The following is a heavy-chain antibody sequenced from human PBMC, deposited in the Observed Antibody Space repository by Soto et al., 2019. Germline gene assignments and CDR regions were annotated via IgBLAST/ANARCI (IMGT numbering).Heavy chain of an antibody. J-gene: IGHJ4*02. Sequence: QLQLQESGPGLVKPSETLSLTCSVSDDSINSDKYYWGWIRQPPGKGLEWIGSIYYRGNAYYNPSLQPRGTIYLDQPKSPFSLKLNSVTAADSAVYFCARLEGLATISYYFDFWGPGALVTVSS. CDR1: DDSINSDKYY. D-gene: IGHD3-3*01. V-gene: IGHV4-39*01. CDR3: ARLEGLATISYYFDF. CDR2: IYYRGNA.